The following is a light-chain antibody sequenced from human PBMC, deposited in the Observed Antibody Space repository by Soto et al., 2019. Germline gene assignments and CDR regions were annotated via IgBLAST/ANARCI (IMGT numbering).Light chain of an antibody. Sequence: DIQMTQSPSSVSASVGDRVTITCRASQGISSWLAWYQQKSGKAPKLLMYATSTLQRGVPSRFSGSASGTDFTLTIDSLQPEDFAPYYCQQDDSFPYTFGQGTKLEI. CDR2: ATS. CDR1: QGISSW. CDR3: QQDDSFPYT. V-gene: IGKV1-12*01. J-gene: IGKJ2*01.